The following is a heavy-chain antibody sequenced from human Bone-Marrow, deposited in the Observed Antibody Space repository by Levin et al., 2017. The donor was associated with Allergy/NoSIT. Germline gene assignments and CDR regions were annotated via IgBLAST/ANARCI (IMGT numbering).Heavy chain of an antibody. D-gene: IGHD2-2*01. Sequence: GGSLRLSCAASGFTFSSYAMSWVRQAPGKGLEWVASISGDGDKTYYADSVKDRFTISRDNSENSLDLQMNSLRAEDSAVYYCANDALLSTVINPNFDYWGQGTLVTVSS. CDR2: ISGDGDKT. J-gene: IGHJ4*02. V-gene: IGHV3-23*01. CDR1: GFTFSSYA. CDR3: ANDALLSTVINPNFDY.